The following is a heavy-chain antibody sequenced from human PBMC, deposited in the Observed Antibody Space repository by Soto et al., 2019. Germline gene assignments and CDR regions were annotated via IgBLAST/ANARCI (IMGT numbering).Heavy chain of an antibody. CDR2: IYYSGST. Sequence: PSVPMRLTWTVACGNIINRGHHRSSKKKPPGKGLEWIGYIYYSGSTNYNPSLKSRVTISVDTSKNQFSLKLSSVTAADTAVYYCARHPTVTEYYFDYWGQGTLVTVSS. V-gene: IGHV4-61*08. CDR3: ARHPTVTEYYFDY. J-gene: IGHJ4*02. CDR1: CGNIINRGHH. D-gene: IGHD4-17*01.